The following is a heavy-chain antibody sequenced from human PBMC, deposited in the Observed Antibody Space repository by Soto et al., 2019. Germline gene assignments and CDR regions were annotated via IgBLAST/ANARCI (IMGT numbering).Heavy chain of an antibody. CDR3: ARHGISAAISYNWFDP. CDR1: GGSISSYY. V-gene: IGHV4-59*08. D-gene: IGHD2-2*02. Sequence: SETLSLTCTVSGGSISSYYWSWIRQPPGKGLEWIGYIYYSGSTNYNPSLKSRVTISVDTSKNQFSLKLSSVTAADTAVYYCARHGISAAISYNWFDPWGQGTLVTVSS. CDR2: IYYSGST. J-gene: IGHJ5*02.